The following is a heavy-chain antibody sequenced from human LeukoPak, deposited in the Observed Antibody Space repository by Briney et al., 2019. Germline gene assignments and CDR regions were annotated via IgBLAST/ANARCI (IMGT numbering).Heavy chain of an antibody. V-gene: IGHV4-34*01. CDR1: GGSFSGYY. CDR3: ARRYSSGWYGY. J-gene: IGHJ4*02. CDR2: INHSGST. D-gene: IGHD6-19*01. Sequence: KPSETLSLTCAVHGGSFSGYYRGLIRQPPGKGLGWIGEINHSGSTNYNPSLKSRVTISVDTSKNQFSLKLSSVTAADTAVYYCARRYSSGWYGYWGQGTLVTVSS.